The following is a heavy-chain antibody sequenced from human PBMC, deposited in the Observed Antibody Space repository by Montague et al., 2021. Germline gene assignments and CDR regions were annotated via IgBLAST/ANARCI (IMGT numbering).Heavy chain of an antibody. V-gene: IGHV4-39*07. CDR2: IYYSGNS. D-gene: IGHD6-13*01. CDR3: ARVFSSWYVGWFDP. Sequence: SETRSLTCTVSGASITSNIYYWGWIRQSPGKGLEWIVSIYYSGNSFYQPSLKSRITMAVDTSKNQFSLKLSSVTAADTAIYYCARVFSSWYVGWFDPWGQGTLVTVSS. J-gene: IGHJ5*02. CDR1: GASITSNIYY.